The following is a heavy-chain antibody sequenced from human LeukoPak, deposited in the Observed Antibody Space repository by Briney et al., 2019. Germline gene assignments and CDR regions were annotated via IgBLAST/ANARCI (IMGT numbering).Heavy chain of an antibody. CDR3: ARRPPPYSSSWFYYYYMDV. Sequence: PSETLSLTCAVYGGSFSGYYWSWIRQPPGKGREGIGEINHSGSTNYNPSLKSRVTISVDTSKNQFSLKLSSVTAADTAVYYCARRPPPYSSSWFYYYYMDVWGKGTTVTVSS. V-gene: IGHV4-34*01. D-gene: IGHD6-13*01. J-gene: IGHJ6*03. CDR1: GGSFSGYY. CDR2: INHSGST.